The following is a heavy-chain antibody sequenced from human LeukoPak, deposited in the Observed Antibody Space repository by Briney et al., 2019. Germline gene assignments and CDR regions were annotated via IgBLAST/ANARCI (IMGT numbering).Heavy chain of an antibody. V-gene: IGHV3-66*01. CDR2: IYSGGST. J-gene: IGHJ4*02. Sequence: GGSLRLSCAASGFTVSSNYMSWVRQAPGKGLEWVSVIYSGGSTYCADSVKGRFTISRDNSKNTLYLQMNSLRAEDTAVYYCASTAMGDYFDYWGQGTLVTVSS. D-gene: IGHD5-18*01. CDR1: GFTVSSNY. CDR3: ASTAMGDYFDY.